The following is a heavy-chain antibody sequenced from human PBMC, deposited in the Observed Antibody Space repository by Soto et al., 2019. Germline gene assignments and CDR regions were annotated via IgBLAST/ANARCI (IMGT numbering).Heavy chain of an antibody. J-gene: IGHJ6*02. Sequence: GASVKVSCKASGYTFTGYHIYWVRQAPGQGLEWLGRINPNSGGTYSAQKFQGWVTMTTDTSISTAYLDLGRLKPDDTAVYYCARGVSTDCSNGVFAHNYYFEMDVWGQGTTVTVSS. CDR1: GYTFTGYH. CDR3: ARGVSTDCSNGVFAHNYYFEMDV. CDR2: INPNSGGT. V-gene: IGHV1-2*04. D-gene: IGHD2-8*01.